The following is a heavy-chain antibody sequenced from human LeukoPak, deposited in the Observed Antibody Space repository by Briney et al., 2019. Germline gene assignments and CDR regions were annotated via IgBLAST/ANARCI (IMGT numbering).Heavy chain of an antibody. D-gene: IGHD3-3*01. CDR2: IKQDGSEK. J-gene: IGHJ6*03. CDR1: GVTFSSYW. V-gene: IGHV3-7*01. CDR3: ARDNYDFWSGYPWYYYYMDV. Sequence: PGGSLRLGCAASGVTFSSYWMSLVRKAPGKGLEWVANIKQDGSEKYYVDSVKGRFTISRDNVKNSLYLQMNSLRAEDTAVYYCARDNYDFWSGYPWYYYYMDVWGKGTTVPVSS.